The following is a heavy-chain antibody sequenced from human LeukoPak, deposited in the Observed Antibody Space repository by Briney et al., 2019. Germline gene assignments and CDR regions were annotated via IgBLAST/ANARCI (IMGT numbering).Heavy chain of an antibody. CDR3: TTGPGNSGY. V-gene: IGHV3-15*01. D-gene: IGHD4-23*01. CDR2: IKSATVGGTT. CDR1: GFTFTNAW. J-gene: IGHJ4*02. Sequence: GGSLRLSRAASGFTFTNAWMSWVRQAPGKGLEWVGRIKSATVGGTTEYAAPVKGRFTISRDDSKNTVYLQMNSLKTEDTAVYYCTTGPGNSGYWGQGTLDTVSS.